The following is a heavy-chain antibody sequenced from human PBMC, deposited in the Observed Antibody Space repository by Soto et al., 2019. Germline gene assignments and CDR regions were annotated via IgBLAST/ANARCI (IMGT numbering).Heavy chain of an antibody. CDR2: IYTSGST. J-gene: IGHJ6*02. V-gene: IGHV4-4*07. CDR1: GGSISSYY. CDR3: ARDFEYSIYGMDV. D-gene: IGHD6-6*01. Sequence: QVQLQESGPGLVKPSETLSLTCTVSGGSISSYYWSWIRQPAGKGLEWIGRIYTSGSTNYNPSLKSRVTMSVDTSKIQFSLKVSSVTAADTAVYYCARDFEYSIYGMDVWGRGTTVTVSS.